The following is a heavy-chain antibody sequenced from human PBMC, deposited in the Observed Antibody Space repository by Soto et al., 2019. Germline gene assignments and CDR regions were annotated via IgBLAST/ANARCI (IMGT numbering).Heavy chain of an antibody. CDR2: IRSKAYGGTT. V-gene: IGHV3-49*03. D-gene: IGHD4-17*01. CDR1: GFTFGDYA. CDR3: TRQYGDYVNY. Sequence: EVQLVESGGGLVQPGRSLRLSCTASGFTFGDYAMSWFRQAPGKGLEWVGFIRSKAYGGTTEYAASVKGRFTISRDDSKSIAYLQMTSLKTEDTAVYYCTRQYGDYVNYWGQGTLVTVSS. J-gene: IGHJ4*02.